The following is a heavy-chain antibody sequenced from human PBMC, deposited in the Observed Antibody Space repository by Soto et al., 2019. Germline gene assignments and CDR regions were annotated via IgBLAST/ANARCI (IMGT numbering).Heavy chain of an antibody. J-gene: IGHJ4*02. CDR3: AREGCSSTSCYRH. Sequence: PGGSLRLSCAASGFTFSIYSMNWVREAPGKGLEWVSSISSSSSYIYYADSVKGRFTISRDNAKNSLYLQMNSLRAEDTAVYYCAREGCSSTSCYRHWGQGTLVTVSS. CDR1: GFTFSIYS. D-gene: IGHD2-2*02. CDR2: ISSSSSYI. V-gene: IGHV3-21*01.